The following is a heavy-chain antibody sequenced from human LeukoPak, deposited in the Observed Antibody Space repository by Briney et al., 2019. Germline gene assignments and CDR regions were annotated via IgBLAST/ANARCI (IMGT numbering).Heavy chain of an antibody. J-gene: IGHJ2*01. CDR1: GYTFTSYG. CDR3: ARSSSTWHTWYFDL. CDR2: ISAYNGNT. Sequence: ASVKVSFKASGYTFTSYGISWVRQAPGQGLEWMGWISAYNGNTDYARNLQGRVTMTTDTSTSTAYMELRSLRSDDTAVYYCARSSSTWHTWYFDLWGRGTLVTVSS. V-gene: IGHV1-18*01. D-gene: IGHD6-13*01.